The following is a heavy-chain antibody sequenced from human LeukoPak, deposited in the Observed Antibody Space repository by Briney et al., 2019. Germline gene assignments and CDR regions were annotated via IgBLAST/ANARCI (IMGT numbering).Heavy chain of an antibody. V-gene: IGHV3-30*02. Sequence: GGSLRLSCAASGFTFSSYGMHWVRQAPGKGLEWVAFIRYDGSNKYYADSVKGRFTISRDNSKNTLYLQMNSLRAEDTAVYYCARDLVPYCGGDCYSSFDYWGQGTLVTVSS. CDR2: IRYDGSNK. CDR1: GFTFSSYG. D-gene: IGHD2-21*01. J-gene: IGHJ4*02. CDR3: ARDLVPYCGGDCYSSFDY.